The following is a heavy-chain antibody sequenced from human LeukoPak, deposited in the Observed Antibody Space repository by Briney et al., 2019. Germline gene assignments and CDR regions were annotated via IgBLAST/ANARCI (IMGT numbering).Heavy chain of an antibody. CDR3: ARAELELRPYYYYYYMDV. CDR1: GFTFSNFA. CDR2: LNGDNT. J-gene: IGHJ6*03. V-gene: IGHV3-23*01. D-gene: IGHD1-7*01. Sequence: GGSLRLSCAASGFTFSNFAMSWIRQAPGKGLEWVSALNGDNTYYADSVKGRFTVSRDNSKNTLYLQMNSLRAEDTAVYYCARAELELRPYYYYYYMDVWGKGTTVTVSS.